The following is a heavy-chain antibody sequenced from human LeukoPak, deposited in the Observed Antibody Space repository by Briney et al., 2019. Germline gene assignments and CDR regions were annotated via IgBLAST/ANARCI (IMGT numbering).Heavy chain of an antibody. D-gene: IGHD1-1*01. J-gene: IGHJ4*03. CDR1: GGSFTGYY. CDR3: ARGPTISETGYFDY. CDR2: VNHRGET. V-gene: IGHV4-34*01. Sequence: SETLSLTCAVYGGSFTGYYWSWIRQSPGKGLQWIAEVNHRGETNYNPSVKGRVTISVDTSKNQFSLKVTSLTAAGTAVYYCARGPTISETGYFDYWGQGTLVTVSS.